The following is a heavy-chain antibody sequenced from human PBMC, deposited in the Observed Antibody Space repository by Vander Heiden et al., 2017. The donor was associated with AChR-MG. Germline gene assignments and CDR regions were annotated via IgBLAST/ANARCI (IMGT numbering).Heavy chain of an antibody. CDR1: GFTLSTSGMC. CDR3: ARMVVTMVRGVIGGNWFDP. J-gene: IGHJ5*02. CDR2: IDWDDDK. V-gene: IGHV2-70*15. Sequence: QVTLRESGPALVKPTQTLTLTCTFSGFTLSTSGMCVSWIRQPPGKALEWLARIDWDDDKYYSTSLKTRLTISKDTSKNQVVLTMTNMDPVDTATYYCARMVVTMVRGVIGGNWFDPWGQGTLDTVSS. D-gene: IGHD3-10*01.